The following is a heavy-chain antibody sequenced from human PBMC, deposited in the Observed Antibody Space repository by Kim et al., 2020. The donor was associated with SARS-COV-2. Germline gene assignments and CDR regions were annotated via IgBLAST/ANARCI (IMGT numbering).Heavy chain of an antibody. CDR2: ISAYNGNT. J-gene: IGHJ6*03. CDR1: GYTFTSYG. V-gene: IGHV1-18*01. Sequence: ASVKVSCKASGYTFTSYGISWVRQAPGQGLEWMGWISAYNGNTNYAQKLQGRVTMPTDTSTSTAYMELRSLRSDDTAVYYCAREGKYQLLGDYYYYMDVWGKGTTVTVSS. D-gene: IGHD2-2*01. CDR3: AREGKYQLLGDYYYYMDV.